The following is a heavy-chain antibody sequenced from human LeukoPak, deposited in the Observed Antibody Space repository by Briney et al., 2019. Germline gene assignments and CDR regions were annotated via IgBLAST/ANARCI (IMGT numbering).Heavy chain of an antibody. V-gene: IGHV3-30*02. CDR3: AKGSLGFAQH. CDR2: IRYDGSNK. Sequence: PGGYLRLSCAASGFTFSSYRMHWVRPAPGKGLEWVAFIRYDGSNKYYADSVKGRFTISRDNSKNTLYLQMNSLRAEDTAVYYCAKGSLGFAQHWGQGTLVTVS. D-gene: IGHD3-10*01. CDR1: GFTFSSYR. J-gene: IGHJ1*01.